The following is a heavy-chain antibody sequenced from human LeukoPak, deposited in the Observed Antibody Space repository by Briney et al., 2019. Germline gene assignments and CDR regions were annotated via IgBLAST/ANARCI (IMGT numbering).Heavy chain of an antibody. V-gene: IGHV3-23*01. CDR2: ISDSGGST. J-gene: IGHJ4*02. CDR3: AKEKTYDFWSGFYPFDY. Sequence: GGSLRLSCADSGFTFIRYAMSWVRQAPGKGLEWVSGISDSGGSTYYADSVKGRFTVSRDNSKKTLYLQMNSLRAEDTAVYYCAKEKTYDFWSGFYPFDYWGQGTLVIVSS. CDR1: GFTFIRYA. D-gene: IGHD3-3*01.